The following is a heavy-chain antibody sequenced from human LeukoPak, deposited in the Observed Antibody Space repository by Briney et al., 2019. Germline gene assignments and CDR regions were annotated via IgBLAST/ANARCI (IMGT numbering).Heavy chain of an antibody. V-gene: IGHV3-7*03. D-gene: IGHD1-26*01. J-gene: IGHJ4*02. CDR1: GFTLNNYW. CDR3: TRDYRGTFDY. CDR2: INQDGSEK. Sequence: GGSLRLSCAASGFTLNNYWMGWVRQAPGRGLEWVANINQDGSEKYYVDSVKGRFTISRGNAKNSLYLQMSSLRAEDTAIYYCTRDYRGTFDYWGQGTLVTVSS.